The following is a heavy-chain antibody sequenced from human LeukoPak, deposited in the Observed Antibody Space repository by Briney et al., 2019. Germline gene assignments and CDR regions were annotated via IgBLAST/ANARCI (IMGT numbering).Heavy chain of an antibody. CDR3: ARAGTYYYDSSGYPMGYYYYYMDV. V-gene: IGHV4-4*07. CDR1: GGSISSYY. J-gene: IGHJ6*03. CDR2: IYTSGST. D-gene: IGHD3-22*01. Sequence: SETLSLTCTVSGGSISSYYWSWIRQPAGQGLEWIGLIYTSGSTIYNPSLKSRVTMSVDTSKNQFSLKLSSVTAADTAVYYCARAGTYYYDSSGYPMGYYYYYMDVWGKGTTVTVSS.